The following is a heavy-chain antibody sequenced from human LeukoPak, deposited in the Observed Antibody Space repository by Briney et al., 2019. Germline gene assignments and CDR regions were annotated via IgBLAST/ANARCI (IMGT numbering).Heavy chain of an antibody. J-gene: IGHJ4*02. V-gene: IGHV3-48*01. D-gene: IGHD2-21*02. Sequence: GGSLRLSCAASGFTFSSYSMNWVRQAPGKGLEWVSYISSSSTIYYADSVKGRFTISRDNPKNTLYLQMNSLRVEDTAVYYCARRVPAYCGGDCYSGLGYWGQGTLVSVSS. CDR3: ARRVPAYCGGDCYSGLGY. CDR2: ISSSSTI. CDR1: GFTFSSYS.